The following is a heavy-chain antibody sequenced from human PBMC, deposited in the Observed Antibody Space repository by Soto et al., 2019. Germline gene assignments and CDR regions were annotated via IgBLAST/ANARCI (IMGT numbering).Heavy chain of an antibody. CDR1: GDSVSRGSYH. CDR2: KPYTGSP. J-gene: IGHJ4*02. Sequence: PSETLSLTCSVSGDSVSRGSYHWSWIRQPPGKGLEWIGFKPYTGSPNYNPSLKSRVVISIDRSKNQFSLKLSSVTATDTAVYFCAKVGWGGDSWGQGTLVTVSS. CDR3: AKVGWGGDS. D-gene: IGHD7-27*01. V-gene: IGHV4-61*01.